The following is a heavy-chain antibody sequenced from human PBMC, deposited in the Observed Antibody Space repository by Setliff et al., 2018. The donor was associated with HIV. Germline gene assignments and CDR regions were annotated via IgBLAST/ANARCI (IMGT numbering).Heavy chain of an antibody. V-gene: IGHV1-3*01. CDR3: ARDHDSSAYTYFDY. D-gene: IGHD3-22*01. CDR2: INAGNGNT. Sequence: GASVKVSCKASGYTFTSYAMHWVRQAPGQRLEWMGWINAGNGNTKYSQKFQGRVTITRDTSASTAYMELSSLRSEDTAVYYCARDHDSSAYTYFDYWGQGTLVTVSS. J-gene: IGHJ4*02. CDR1: GYTFTSYA.